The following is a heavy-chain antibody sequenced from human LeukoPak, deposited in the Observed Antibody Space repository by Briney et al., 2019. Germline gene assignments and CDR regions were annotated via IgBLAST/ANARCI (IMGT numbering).Heavy chain of an antibody. CDR3: ADLGY. V-gene: IGHV3-23*01. Sequence: GGSLRLSCAASAFILSNYGMYWVRQAPGKGLEWVSAISGSGGSTYYADSVKGRFTISRDNSKNTLYLQMNSLRAEDTAVYYCADLGYWGQGTLVTVSP. D-gene: IGHD3-16*01. CDR1: AFILSNYG. CDR2: ISGSGGST. J-gene: IGHJ4*02.